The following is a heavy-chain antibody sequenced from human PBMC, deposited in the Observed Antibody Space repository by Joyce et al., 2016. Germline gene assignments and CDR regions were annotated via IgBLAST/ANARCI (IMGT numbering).Heavy chain of an antibody. D-gene: IGHD2-2*01. CDR1: GFTFSSSA. V-gene: IGHV3-23*01. CDR3: AKDRWCSGTSCYYGLDV. Sequence: EVQLLESGGGLLQPGGSLRLSCAASGFTFSSSAINWVRQAPGKGLEGVSATSDGGRTKYADSVKGRFTISRDNSKNTLYLRLNSLRAEDTAVYYCAKDRWCSGTSCYYGLDVWGQGTTVTVSS. CDR2: TSDGGRT. J-gene: IGHJ6*02.